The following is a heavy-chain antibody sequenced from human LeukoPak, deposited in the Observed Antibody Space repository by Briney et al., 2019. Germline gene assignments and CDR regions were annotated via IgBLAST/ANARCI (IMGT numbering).Heavy chain of an antibody. CDR2: IYYSGST. D-gene: IGHD4-23*01. J-gene: IGHJ5*02. CDR3: ARDLTVVTPIAP. V-gene: IGHV4-4*02. CDR1: GGSISSSNW. Sequence: PSETLSLTCAVSGGSISSSNWWSWVRQPPEKGLEWIGEIYYSGSTNYNPSLKSRVTISVDKSKNQFSLKLSSVTAADTAVYYCARDLTVVTPIAPWGQGTLVTVSS.